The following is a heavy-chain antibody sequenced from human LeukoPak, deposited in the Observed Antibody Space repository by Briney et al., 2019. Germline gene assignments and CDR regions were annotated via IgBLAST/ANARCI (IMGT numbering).Heavy chain of an antibody. Sequence: GGSLRLSCAASGFTFSSYAMSWVRQAPGKGLEWVSAISAGSSTYYADSVKGRFTISRDNSKNTLYLQMNSLRAEGTAVYYCAKGGSTSPNGINDYWGQGTLVTVSS. CDR1: GFTFSSYA. CDR2: ISAGSST. CDR3: AKGGSTSPNGINDY. J-gene: IGHJ4*02. V-gene: IGHV3-23*01. D-gene: IGHD2-2*01.